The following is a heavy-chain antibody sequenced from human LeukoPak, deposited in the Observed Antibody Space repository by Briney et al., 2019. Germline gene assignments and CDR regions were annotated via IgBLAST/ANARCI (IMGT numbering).Heavy chain of an antibody. V-gene: IGHV4-59*06. D-gene: IGHD1-20*01. CDR2: IYYSGST. CDR1: GGSISSYY. Sequence: PSETLSLTCTVSGGSISSYYWSWIRQPPGKGLEWIGYIYYSGSTYYNPSLKSRVTISVDTSKNQFSLKLSSVTAADTAVYYCATLTGLHYNWFDPWGQGTLVTVSS. CDR3: ATLTGLHYNWFDP. J-gene: IGHJ5*02.